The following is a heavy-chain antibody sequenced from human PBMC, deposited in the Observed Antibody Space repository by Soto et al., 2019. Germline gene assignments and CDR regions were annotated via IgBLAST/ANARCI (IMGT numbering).Heavy chain of an antibody. CDR1: GGSIRSSPYY. Sequence: QLQLQESGPGLVKPSETLSLNCSVSGGSIRSSPYYWGWIRQPPGKGLEYIGSIFHSGSTYYNPSLQTRVTISVDPSKNMFPLPLNSATTADTAVYYCSRLNDYVEYFQHWGQGALVTVSS. V-gene: IGHV4-39*01. J-gene: IGHJ1*01. D-gene: IGHD4-17*01. CDR2: IFHSGST. CDR3: SRLNDYVEYFQH.